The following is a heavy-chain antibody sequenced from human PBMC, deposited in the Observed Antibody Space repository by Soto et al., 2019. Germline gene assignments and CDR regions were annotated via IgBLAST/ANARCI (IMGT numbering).Heavy chain of an antibody. Sequence: SVKVSCKASGGTFSSYAISWVRQAPGQGLEWMGGIIPIFGTANYAQKFQGRVTITADESTSTAYMELSSLRSEDTAVYYCASCLLGGMGIAAAGTCSGDYWGQGTLVTVSS. D-gene: IGHD6-13*01. CDR2: IIPIFGTA. CDR3: ASCLLGGMGIAAAGTCSGDY. CDR1: GGTFSSYA. V-gene: IGHV1-69*13. J-gene: IGHJ4*02.